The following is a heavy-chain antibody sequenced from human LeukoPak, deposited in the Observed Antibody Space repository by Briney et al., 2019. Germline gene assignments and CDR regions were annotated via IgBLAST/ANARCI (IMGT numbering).Heavy chain of an antibody. D-gene: IGHD3-22*01. CDR3: AKDIAYYYDSSGPLFDN. CDR1: GFTVNSND. CDR2: IDSGGRT. J-gene: IGHJ4*02. V-gene: IGHV3-66*01. Sequence: QAGGSLRLSCAASGFTVNSNDMSWVRQAPGKGLEWVSVIDSGGRTYYADSVKGRFTISRDNSKNTLYLQMNSLRPEDTAVYYCAKDIAYYYDSSGPLFDNWGQGTLVTVSS.